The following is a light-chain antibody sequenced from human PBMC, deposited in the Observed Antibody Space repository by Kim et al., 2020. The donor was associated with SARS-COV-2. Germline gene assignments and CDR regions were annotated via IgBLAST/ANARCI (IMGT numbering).Light chain of an antibody. CDR1: QSVSSY. V-gene: IGKV3-11*01. CDR2: DAS. Sequence: EIVLTQSPATLSLSPGERATHSCRASQSVSSYLAWYQQKPGQAPRLLIYDASNRSTGIPARFSGSGSGTDFTLTISSLAPEDFAVYYCQQRSNWPPAFGQGTKLEIK. J-gene: IGKJ2*01. CDR3: QQRSNWPPA.